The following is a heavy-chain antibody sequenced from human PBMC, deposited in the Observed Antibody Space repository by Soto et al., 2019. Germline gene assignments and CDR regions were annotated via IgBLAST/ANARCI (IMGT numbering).Heavy chain of an antibody. CDR1: GGSISSSSYY. CDR3: AGGYCSGGSCYSSAENFDY. V-gene: IGHV4-39*01. Sequence: PSETLSLTCTVSGGSISSSSYYWGWIRQPPGKGLEWIGSIYYSGSTYYNPSLKSRVTISVDTSKNQFSLKLSSVTAADTAVYYCAGGYCSGGSCYSSAENFDYWGQGTLVTVSS. J-gene: IGHJ4*02. D-gene: IGHD2-15*01. CDR2: IYYSGST.